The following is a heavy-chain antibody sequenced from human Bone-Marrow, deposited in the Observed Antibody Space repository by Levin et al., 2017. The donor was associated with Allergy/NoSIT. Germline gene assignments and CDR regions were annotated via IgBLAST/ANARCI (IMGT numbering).Heavy chain of an antibody. CDR1: GGSMNSYY. V-gene: IGHV4-59*01. J-gene: IGHJ3*02. CDR2: IYNIGST. CDR3: ATTYSSTRGRTFDI. Sequence: SETLSLTCTVSGGSMNSYYWNWIRQSPEKGLEWIAYIYNIGSTAYNPSLKSRVTISMDTSKNQFSLKLSSVTAADTALYYCATTYSSTRGRTFDIWGQGTMVTVSS. D-gene: IGHD6-13*01.